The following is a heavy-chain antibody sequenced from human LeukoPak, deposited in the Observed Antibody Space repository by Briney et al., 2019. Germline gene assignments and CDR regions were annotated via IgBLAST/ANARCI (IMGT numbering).Heavy chain of an antibody. CDR2: IYASGTT. D-gene: IGHD1-26*01. J-gene: IGHJ4*02. CDR3: ATYSGSYAYYVY. CDR1: GASISSYY. V-gene: IGHV4-4*07. Sequence: SETPSLTCTVSGASISSYYWTWIRQPAGKGPEWIGRIYASGTTNYNPSLKSRVTMSVDTSKNQFSLKLSSVTAADTAVYYCATYSGSYAYYVYWGQGTLVTVSS.